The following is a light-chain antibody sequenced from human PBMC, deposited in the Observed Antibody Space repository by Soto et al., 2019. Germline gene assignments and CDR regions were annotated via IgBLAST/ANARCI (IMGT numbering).Light chain of an antibody. J-gene: IGLJ2*01. V-gene: IGLV9-49*02. CDR2: VGTGGIVG. Sequence: QPVLTQPPSASASLGASVTLTCTLSSGYSNYRVDWYQQRPGKGPRFVMRVGTGGIVGSKGDDIPDRFSVLGSGLNRYLTIKNIQDEDEGDYHCGAEHASGTDFVVFGGGTKLTVL. CDR1: SGYSNYR. CDR3: GAEHASGTDFVV.